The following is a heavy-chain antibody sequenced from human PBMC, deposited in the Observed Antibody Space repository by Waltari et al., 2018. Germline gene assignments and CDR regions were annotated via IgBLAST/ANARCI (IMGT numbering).Heavy chain of an antibody. Sequence: QVQLQESGPRLVKPSQTLSLTCSVSGGSISSPAYPWSWIRQPPGKGLEWIGDIFYSGITYYNPSLNSRIIISLDTSKNQFSLNLTSVTAADTAVYYCARSSRIAPGTEWGYWGQGTLVTVSS. CDR1: GGSISSPAYP. CDR3: ARSSRIAPGTEWGY. CDR2: IFYSGIT. D-gene: IGHD1-1*01. V-gene: IGHV4-30-4*01. J-gene: IGHJ4*02.